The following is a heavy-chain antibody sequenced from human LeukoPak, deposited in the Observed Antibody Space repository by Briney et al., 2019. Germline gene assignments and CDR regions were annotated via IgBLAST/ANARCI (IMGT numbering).Heavy chain of an antibody. CDR3: ARSVYSYYANWFDP. Sequence: GGSLRLSCAASGFAFSSYWMHWVRQAPGKGLVWVSRINSDGSSTTYVDSVQGRFTISRDNAKNTLYLQMNSLRADDTAVYYCARSVYSYYANWFDPWGQGTLVTVSS. CDR2: INSDGSST. J-gene: IGHJ5*02. V-gene: IGHV3-74*01. CDR1: GFAFSSYW. D-gene: IGHD4-11*01.